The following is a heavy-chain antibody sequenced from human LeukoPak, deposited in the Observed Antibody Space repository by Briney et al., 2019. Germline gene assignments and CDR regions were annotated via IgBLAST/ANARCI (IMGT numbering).Heavy chain of an antibody. CDR2: ISSSGSTI. CDR3: ARKGRGSGSYYNAYFDY. J-gene: IGHJ4*02. D-gene: IGHD3-10*01. V-gene: IGHV3-11*01. CDR1: GFTFSDYY. Sequence: PGGSLRLSCAASGFTFSDYYMSWIRQAPGKGLEWVAYISSSGSTIYYADPVKGRFTISRDNAKNSLYLQMNSMRAEDTAVYYCARKGRGSGSYYNAYFDYWGQGTLVTVSS.